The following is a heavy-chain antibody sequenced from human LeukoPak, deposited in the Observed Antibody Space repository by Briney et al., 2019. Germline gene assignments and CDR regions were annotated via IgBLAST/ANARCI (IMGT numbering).Heavy chain of an antibody. J-gene: IGHJ6*03. V-gene: IGHV4-59*01. Sequence: SETLSLTCTVSGGSISSYYWSWIRQPPGKGLEWIGYIYYSGSTNYNPSLKSRVTISVDTSKNQFPLKLSSVTAADTAVYYCARTTEGGYTYDYFYYYYMDVWGKGTTVTISS. CDR1: GGSISSYY. CDR2: IYYSGST. CDR3: ARTTEGGYTYDYFYYYYMDV. D-gene: IGHD5-18*01.